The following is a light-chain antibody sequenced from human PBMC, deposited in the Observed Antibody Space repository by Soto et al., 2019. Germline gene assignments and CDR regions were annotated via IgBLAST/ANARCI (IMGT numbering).Light chain of an antibody. Sequence: QSALTQPASVSGSPRQSITISCTGTSSDVGSYTLVSRYQQHPGKAPKLMIYEGSKRPSGVSNRFSGSKSGNTASLTISGLQAEDEADYYCCSYAGSDTWVFGGGTKLTVL. CDR2: EGS. CDR3: CSYAGSDTWV. CDR1: SSDVGSYTL. J-gene: IGLJ3*02. V-gene: IGLV2-23*01.